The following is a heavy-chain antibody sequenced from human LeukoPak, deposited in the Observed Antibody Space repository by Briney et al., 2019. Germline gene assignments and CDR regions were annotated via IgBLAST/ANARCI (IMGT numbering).Heavy chain of an antibody. D-gene: IGHD3-22*01. CDR2: ISSSSSYI. V-gene: IGHV3-21*01. Sequence: GGSLRLSCAASGFTFSSYSMNWVRQAPGKGLEWVSSISSSSSYIYYADSVKGRFTISRDNAKNSLYLQMNSLRAEDTAVYYCARADFSNGYSTWGQGTLVTVSS. CDR1: GFTFSSYS. J-gene: IGHJ5*02. CDR3: ARADFSNGYST.